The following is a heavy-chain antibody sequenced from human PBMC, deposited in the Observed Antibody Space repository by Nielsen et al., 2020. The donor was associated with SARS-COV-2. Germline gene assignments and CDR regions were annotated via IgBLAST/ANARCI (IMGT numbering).Heavy chain of an antibody. V-gene: IGHV3-9*01. CDR3: TPAPY. CDR1: GFTFDDYA. CDR2: ISWNSGSI. Sequence: SCAASGFTFDDYAMHWVRQAPGKGLEWVSGISWNSGSIGYADSVKGRFTISRDNAKNSLYLQMNSLRAEDTALYYCTPAPYWGQGTLVTVSS. J-gene: IGHJ4*02.